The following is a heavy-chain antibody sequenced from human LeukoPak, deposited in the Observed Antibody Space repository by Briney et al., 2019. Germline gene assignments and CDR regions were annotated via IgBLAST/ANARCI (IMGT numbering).Heavy chain of an antibody. Sequence: PGGSLRLSCAASGFTFSDYYMTWIRQTPGQGPEWISYISSSGGTIFYADSVKGRFTISRDNAKNSVYLQMNSLRAEDTAVYYCATGPSGYFFNYWGQGTLVTLSS. CDR3: ATGPSGYFFNY. CDR1: GFTFSDYY. V-gene: IGHV3-11*04. D-gene: IGHD2-8*02. CDR2: ISSSGGTI. J-gene: IGHJ4*02.